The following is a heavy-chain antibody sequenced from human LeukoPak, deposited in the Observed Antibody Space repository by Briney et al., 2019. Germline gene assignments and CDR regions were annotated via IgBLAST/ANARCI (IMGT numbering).Heavy chain of an antibody. CDR2: ISSSSSYI. CDR3: AREPDSSGYVSGMDV. CDR1: GFTFSSYS. V-gene: IGHV3-21*06. D-gene: IGHD3-22*01. J-gene: IGHJ6*02. Sequence: GGSLRLSCAASGFTFSSYSMNWVRQAPGKGLEWVSSISSSSSYIYYADSVKGRFTISRDNAKNSLYLQMNSLRAEDTAVYYCAREPDSSGYVSGMDVWGQGTTVTVSS.